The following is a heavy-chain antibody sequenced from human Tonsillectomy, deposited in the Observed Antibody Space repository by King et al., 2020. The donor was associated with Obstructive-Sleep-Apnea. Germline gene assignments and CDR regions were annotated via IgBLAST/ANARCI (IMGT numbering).Heavy chain of an antibody. Sequence: VQLQQWGAGLLKPSETLSLTCAVYGGSFSGYYWSWIRQPPGKGLEWIGEINHSGSTNYNPSLKSRVTISVDTSKNQFSLKLSSVTAADTAVYYCARGGYYGSGSQNWFDPWGQGTLVTVS. J-gene: IGHJ5*02. CDR3: ARGGYYGSGSQNWFDP. D-gene: IGHD3-10*01. V-gene: IGHV4-34*01. CDR2: INHSGST. CDR1: GGSFSGYY.